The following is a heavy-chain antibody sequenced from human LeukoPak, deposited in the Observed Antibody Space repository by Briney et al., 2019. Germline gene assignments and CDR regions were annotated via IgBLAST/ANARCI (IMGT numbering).Heavy chain of an antibody. CDR3: ARDFLHLGG. CDR1: GITFSSYG. CDR2: ISSTGGTT. D-gene: IGHD3-16*01. J-gene: IGHJ3*01. Sequence: GGSLRLSCAASGITFSSYGMSWVRQAPGKGLEWVSSISSTGGTTYYADSVKGRFTISRDNSKNTLYLQMNSLRAEDTAFYYCARDFLHLGGWGQGTMVTVSS. V-gene: IGHV3-23*01.